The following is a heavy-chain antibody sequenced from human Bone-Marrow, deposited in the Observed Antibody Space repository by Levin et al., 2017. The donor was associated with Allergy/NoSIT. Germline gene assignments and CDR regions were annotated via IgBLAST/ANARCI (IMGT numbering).Heavy chain of an antibody. V-gene: IGHV4-31*03. CDR1: GGSIRSGSYY. CDR2: IYYTGST. CDR3: ARDKGLWDRAFDY. D-gene: IGHD3-16*01. J-gene: IGHJ4*02. Sequence: LRLSCTVSGGSIRSGSYYWNWIRQHPGKGLEWIGYIYYTGSTYYSPSLKSRVSISLDTSKNQFSLMLNSVTAADTAVYYCARDKGLWDRAFDYWGQGTLVTVSS.